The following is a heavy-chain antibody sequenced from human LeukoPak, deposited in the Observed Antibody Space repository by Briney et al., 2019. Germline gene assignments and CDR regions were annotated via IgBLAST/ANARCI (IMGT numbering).Heavy chain of an antibody. Sequence: GGSLRLSCAASGFAFSNAWMSWVRQAPGKGLEWVGRIKSKTDGGTTDYAAPVKGRFTISRDDSKNTLYLQMNSLKTEDTAVYYCTTDETLRSWAPAFDYWGQGTLVTVSS. V-gene: IGHV3-15*01. J-gene: IGHJ4*02. CDR3: TTDETLRSWAPAFDY. CDR1: GFAFSNAW. D-gene: IGHD3-3*01. CDR2: IKSKTDGGTT.